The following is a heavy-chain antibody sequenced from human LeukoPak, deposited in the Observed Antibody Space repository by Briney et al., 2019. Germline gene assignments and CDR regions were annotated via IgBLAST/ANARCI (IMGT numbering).Heavy chain of an antibody. CDR3: AKDLRQYCSGGSCYSSDY. D-gene: IGHD2-15*01. CDR1: GFTFSSYA. V-gene: IGHV3-30-3*01. J-gene: IGHJ4*02. Sequence: GGSLRLSCAASGFTFSSYAMHWVRQAPGKGLEWVAVISYDGSNKYYADSVKGRFTISRDNSKNTLYLQMNSLRAEDTAVYYCAKDLRQYCSGGSCYSSDYWGQGTLVTVPS. CDR2: ISYDGSNK.